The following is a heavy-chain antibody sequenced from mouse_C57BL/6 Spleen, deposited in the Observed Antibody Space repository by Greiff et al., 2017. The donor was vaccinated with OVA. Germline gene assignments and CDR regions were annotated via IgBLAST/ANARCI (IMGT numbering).Heavy chain of an antibody. D-gene: IGHD2-2*01. Sequence: QVQLQQSGAELVRPGASVKLSCKASGYTFTDYYINWVKQRPGQGLEWIARIYPGSGITYYNEKFKSKATLTVDKSSSTASMQRSSLTSEDSAVYYCAKGYPDYWGQGTTLTVSS. CDR3: AKGYPDY. J-gene: IGHJ2*01. V-gene: IGHV1-76*01. CDR2: IYPGSGIT. CDR1: GYTFTDYY.